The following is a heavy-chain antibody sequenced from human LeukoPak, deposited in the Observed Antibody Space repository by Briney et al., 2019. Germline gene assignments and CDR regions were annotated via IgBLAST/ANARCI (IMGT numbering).Heavy chain of an antibody. J-gene: IGHJ4*02. CDR1: GGSIGASINSPNW. CDR3: ARNAAHEYYFDY. D-gene: IGHD2-15*01. CDR2: IFHSGST. V-gene: IGHV4-4*02. Sequence: SETLSLTCAVSGGSIGASINSPNWWSWVRQPPGKGLEWIGEIFHSGSTNYNPSLKSRVTMSVDKSKNQFSLKLNSVTAADTAVYHCARNAAHEYYFDYWGQGTLVTVSS.